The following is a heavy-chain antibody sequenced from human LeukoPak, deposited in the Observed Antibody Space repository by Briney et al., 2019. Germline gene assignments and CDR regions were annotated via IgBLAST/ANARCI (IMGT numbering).Heavy chain of an antibody. D-gene: IGHD4-17*01. CDR2: ISYDGSNK. Sequence: GGSLRLSCAASGFTFSSYAMHWVRQAPGKGLEWVAVISYDGSNKYYADSVKGRFTISRDNSKNTLYLQMNSLRAGDTAVYYCAKGDDYGDVWGQGTLVTVSS. CDR1: GFTFSSYA. V-gene: IGHV3-30-3*01. J-gene: IGHJ4*02. CDR3: AKGDDYGDV.